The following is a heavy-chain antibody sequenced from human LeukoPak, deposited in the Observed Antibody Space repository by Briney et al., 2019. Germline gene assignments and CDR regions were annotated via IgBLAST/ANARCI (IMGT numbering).Heavy chain of an antibody. D-gene: IGHD3-10*01. J-gene: IGHJ3*02. CDR3: ALLYGSGSYYNDDAFDI. CDR1: GYTFTSYD. CDR2: MNPNSGNT. V-gene: IGHV1-8*01. Sequence: ASVKVSCKASGYTFTSYDINWVRQATGQGLEWMGWMNPNSGNTGYAQKFQGRVTMTRNTSISTAYMELSSLRSEDTAVYYCALLYGSGSYYNDDAFDIWGQGTMVTVSS.